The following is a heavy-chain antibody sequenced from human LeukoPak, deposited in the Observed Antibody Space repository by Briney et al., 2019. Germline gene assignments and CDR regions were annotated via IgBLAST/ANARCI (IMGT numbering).Heavy chain of an antibody. Sequence: GRSLRLSCAASGFTFSSYGMHWVRQAPGKGLEWVAVISYDGSNKYYADSVKGRFTISRDNAKNSLYLQMNSLRAEDTAVYYCARWGATGYGDYWGQGTLVTVSS. D-gene: IGHD3-9*01. CDR2: ISYDGSNK. J-gene: IGHJ4*02. CDR3: ARWGATGYGDY. V-gene: IGHV3-30*03. CDR1: GFTFSSYG.